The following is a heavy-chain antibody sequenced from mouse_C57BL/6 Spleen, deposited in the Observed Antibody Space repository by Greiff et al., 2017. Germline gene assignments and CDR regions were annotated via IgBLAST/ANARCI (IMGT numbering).Heavy chain of an antibody. CDR3: ARQGITTWYFDV. J-gene: IGHJ1*03. D-gene: IGHD1-1*01. Sequence: EVQLVESGGGLVKPGGSLKLSCAASGFTFSDYGMHWVRQAPEKGLEWVAYISSGSSTIYYADTVKGRFTISRDNAKNTLFLQMTSLRSEDTAMYYCARQGITTWYFDVWGTGTTVTVSS. CDR2: ISSGSSTI. V-gene: IGHV5-17*01. CDR1: GFTFSDYG.